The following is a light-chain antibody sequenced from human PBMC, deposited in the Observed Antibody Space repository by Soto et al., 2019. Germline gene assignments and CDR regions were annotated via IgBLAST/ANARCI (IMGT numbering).Light chain of an antibody. Sequence: VLTQSPATLSLSPGERATLSCRASQSVSIYLAWYQQKPGQAPRLLIYDASNRAAGIPARFSGSGSDTDFTLTISSLEPEDFAVYYCQQRSSWPPWTFGQGTKVDIK. CDR1: QSVSIY. CDR3: QQRSSWPPWT. J-gene: IGKJ1*01. CDR2: DAS. V-gene: IGKV3-11*01.